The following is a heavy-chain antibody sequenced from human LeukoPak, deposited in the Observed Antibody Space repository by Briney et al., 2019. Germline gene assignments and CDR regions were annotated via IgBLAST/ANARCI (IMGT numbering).Heavy chain of an antibody. Sequence: GGSLRLSCAASGFTFSNAWMSWVRQAPGKGLEWVGRIKSKTDGGTTDYAAPVKGRFTISRDDSKNTLYLQMNSLKTEDTAVYCCTLTAGYCSGGSCYGYWGQGTLVTVSS. V-gene: IGHV3-15*01. CDR1: GFTFSNAW. D-gene: IGHD2-15*01. J-gene: IGHJ4*02. CDR3: TLTAGYCSGGSCYGY. CDR2: IKSKTDGGTT.